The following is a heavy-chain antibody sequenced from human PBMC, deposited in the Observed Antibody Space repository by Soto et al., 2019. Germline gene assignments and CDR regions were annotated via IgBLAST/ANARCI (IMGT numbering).Heavy chain of an antibody. D-gene: IGHD1-26*01. CDR1: GFTLTTFF. V-gene: IGHV1-46*01. CDR3: AREAIVAGATSGMDA. J-gene: IGHJ6*02. Sequence: QVPLVQSGAEVKKPGASVKVSCKASGFTLTTFFMHWVRQAPGQGLEWMGVINPGYPAGRSTTYAERFQGRVTMSTDTSTSTVSMELSGLRSDDTSLDYCAREAIVAGATSGMDAWGQGTMVTVSS. CDR2: INPGYPAGRST.